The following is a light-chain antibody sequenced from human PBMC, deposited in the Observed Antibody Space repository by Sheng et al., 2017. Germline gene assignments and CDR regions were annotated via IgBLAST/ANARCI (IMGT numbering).Light chain of an antibody. J-gene: IGLJ3*02. CDR2: EDN. Sequence: SYELTQPPSVSVSPGQTATITCSGDRLGHKYACWYQQKPGQSPVMVIYEDNKRPSGIPERFSASNSGNTATLTISGTQAMDEAAYYCQAWDSNTGVFGGGTKLTVL. V-gene: IGLV3-1*01. CDR3: QAWDSNTGV. CDR1: RLGHKY.